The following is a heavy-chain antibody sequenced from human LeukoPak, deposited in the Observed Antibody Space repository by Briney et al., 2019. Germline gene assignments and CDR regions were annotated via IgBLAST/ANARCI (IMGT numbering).Heavy chain of an antibody. CDR1: GFTFNIYA. Sequence: GGSLRLSCAASGFTFNIYAMSWVRQAPGKGLEWVSVISSSGNATYYTNSVKGRFTISRDTSKNSLYLQMNSPRAEDTALYYCAKGHSGSAYDASDIWGQGTMVSVSA. J-gene: IGHJ3*02. D-gene: IGHD3-10*01. CDR3: AKGHSGSAYDASDI. V-gene: IGHV3-23*01. CDR2: ISSSGNAT.